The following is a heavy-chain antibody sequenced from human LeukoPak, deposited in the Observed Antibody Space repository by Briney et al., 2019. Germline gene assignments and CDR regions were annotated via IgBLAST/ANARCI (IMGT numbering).Heavy chain of an antibody. CDR2: INAGNGNT. CDR1: GYTFTSYA. D-gene: IGHD3-22*01. J-gene: IGHJ5*02. Sequence: ASVQVSCKASGYTFTSYAMHWVRQAPGQRLEWMGWINAGNGNTKYSQKFQGRVTITRDTSASTAYMELSSLRSEDTAVYYCARYSSGYHYYDWFDPWGQGTLVTVSS. CDR3: ARYSSGYHYYDWFDP. V-gene: IGHV1-3*01.